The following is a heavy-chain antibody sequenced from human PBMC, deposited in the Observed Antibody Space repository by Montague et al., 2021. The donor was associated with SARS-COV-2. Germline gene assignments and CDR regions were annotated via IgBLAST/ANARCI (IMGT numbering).Heavy chain of an antibody. Sequence: PALVKPTQTLTLTCTFSGFSLSTSGMCVSWIRQPPGKALEWLARIDWDDDKYYSTSLKTRLTISKDTSKNQVVLTMTNMDPVDTDTYYCARTLYDILTDYSKWSFDYWGQGTLVTDAS. CDR1: GFSLSTSGMC. J-gene: IGHJ4*02. V-gene: IGHV2-70*11. D-gene: IGHD3-9*01. CDR3: ARTLYDILTDYSKWSFDY. CDR2: IDWDDDK.